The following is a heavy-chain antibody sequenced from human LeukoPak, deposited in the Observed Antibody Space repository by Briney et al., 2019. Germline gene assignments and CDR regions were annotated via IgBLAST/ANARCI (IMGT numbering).Heavy chain of an antibody. CDR1: GFTFSSYG. CDR2: IRYDGSNK. D-gene: IGHD3-10*01. CDR3: AKDSGYYGSGSYDAFDI. Sequence: GGSLRLSCAASGFTFSSYGMHWVRQAPGKGLEWVAFIRYDGSNKYYADSVKGRFTISRDNSKNTLYLQMNSLRAEDTAVYYCAKDSGYYGSGSYDAFDIWGQGTMVTVSS. J-gene: IGHJ3*02. V-gene: IGHV3-30*02.